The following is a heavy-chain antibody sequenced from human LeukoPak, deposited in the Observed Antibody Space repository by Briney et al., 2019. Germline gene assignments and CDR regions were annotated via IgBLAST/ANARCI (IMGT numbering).Heavy chain of an antibody. J-gene: IGHJ3*02. Sequence: GESLKISCKGSGYSFTSYWIGWVRQMPGKGLEWMGIIYPGDSDTRYSPSFQGQVTISADKSISTAYLQWSSLKASDTAMYYCARRSSSSWYFGAFDIWGQGTMVTVSS. CDR1: GYSFTSYW. CDR3: ARRSSSSWYFGAFDI. D-gene: IGHD6-13*01. CDR2: IYPGDSDT. V-gene: IGHV5-51*01.